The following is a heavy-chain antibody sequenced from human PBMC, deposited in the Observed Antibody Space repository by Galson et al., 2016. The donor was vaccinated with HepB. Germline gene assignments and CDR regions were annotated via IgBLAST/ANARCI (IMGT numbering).Heavy chain of an antibody. V-gene: IGHV1-69*13. J-gene: IGHJ6*02. D-gene: IGHD5-18*01. Sequence: SVKVSCKASGGTSNMYAISWVRQAPGQGLEWMGGIIPIFGTANYAQKFQGRVTIIADESTSAVYMELSSLRSEDTAVYYCARDRGLVDTSRGHYYYYGMDVWGQGTTVTVSS. CDR3: ARDRGLVDTSRGHYYYYGMDV. CDR1: GGTSNMYA. CDR2: IIPIFGTA.